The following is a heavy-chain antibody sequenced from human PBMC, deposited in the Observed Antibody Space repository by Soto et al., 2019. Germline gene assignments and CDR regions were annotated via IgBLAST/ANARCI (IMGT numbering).Heavy chain of an antibody. V-gene: IGHV1-18*01. D-gene: IGHD6-19*01. CDR3: ARVGAVAVAGSFDY. CDR2: TSAYNGNT. Sequence: ASVKVSCKASGYTFTSYGISWVRQAPGQGLEWMGWTSAYNGNTNYAQKLQGRVTMTTDTSTSTAYMELRSLRSDDTAVYYCARVGAVAVAGSFDYWGQGTLVTVSS. CDR1: GYTFTSYG. J-gene: IGHJ4*02.